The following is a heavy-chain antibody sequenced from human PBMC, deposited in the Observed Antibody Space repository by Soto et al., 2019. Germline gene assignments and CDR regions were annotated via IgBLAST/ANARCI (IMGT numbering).Heavy chain of an antibody. Sequence: PSETLSLTCTVSGGSISSYYWSWIRQPPGKGLEWIGYIYYSGSTNYNPSLKSRVTISVDTSKNQFSLKLGSVTAADTAVYYCARDLTTGEGIDYWGQGTLVTVSS. V-gene: IGHV4-59*01. CDR3: ARDLTTGEGIDY. CDR1: GGSISSYY. J-gene: IGHJ4*02. CDR2: IYYSGST. D-gene: IGHD7-27*01.